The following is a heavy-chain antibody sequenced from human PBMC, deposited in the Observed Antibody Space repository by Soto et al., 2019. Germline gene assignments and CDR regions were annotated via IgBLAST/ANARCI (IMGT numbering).Heavy chain of an antibody. V-gene: IGHV3-64D*06. CDR2: ISSNGDST. CDR1: GFTFSMFS. D-gene: IGHD4-17*01. J-gene: IGHJ5*02. CDR3: VHPRSTVQIPPT. Sequence: RGALGPSCSASGFTFSMFSMHWVRQAPGKGLEYVSGISSNGDSTYYADSVKGRFTISRDNSKNTLYLQMSSLRAVDTAVYYCVHPRSTVQIPPTWGQGTLVTVSS.